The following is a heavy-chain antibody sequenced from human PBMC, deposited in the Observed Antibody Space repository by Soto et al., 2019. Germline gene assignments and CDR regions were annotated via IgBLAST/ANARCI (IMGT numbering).Heavy chain of an antibody. V-gene: IGHV3-7*01. CDR2: INQDGGQK. CDR3: VSWADAADEDYFHH. Sequence: GGSLRLSCAASGIRFTSSWMSWVRQAPGKGLEWVAHINQDGGQKYYVDSAKGRFTISRDNARTSLYLQMNSLRAEDTAVFYCVSWADAADEDYFHHWGQGTLVTVSS. CDR1: GIRFTSSW. J-gene: IGHJ1*01. D-gene: IGHD3-16*01.